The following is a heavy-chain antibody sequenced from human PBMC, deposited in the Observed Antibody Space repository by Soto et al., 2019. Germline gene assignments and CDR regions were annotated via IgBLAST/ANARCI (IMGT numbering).Heavy chain of an antibody. D-gene: IGHD1-26*01. CDR2: IIPIFGTA. CDR1: GGTFSSYA. V-gene: IGHV1-69*13. Sequence: ASVKVSCKASGGTFSSYAISWVRQAPGQGLEWMGGIIPIFGTANYAQKFQGRVTITADESTSTAYMELSSLRSEDTAVYYCARATEWELNAFDIWGQGTMVAVSS. CDR3: ARATEWELNAFDI. J-gene: IGHJ3*02.